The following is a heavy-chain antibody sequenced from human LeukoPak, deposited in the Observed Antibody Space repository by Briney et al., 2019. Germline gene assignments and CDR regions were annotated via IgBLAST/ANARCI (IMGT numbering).Heavy chain of an antibody. V-gene: IGHV1-69*13. CDR2: IIPIFGTA. D-gene: IGHD6-13*01. J-gene: IGHJ4*02. CDR1: GGTFSSYA. CDR3: ARVLLDSSSWYSHFDY. Sequence: SVKVSCKASGGTFSSYAISWVRQAPGQGLEWMGGIIPIFGTANYAQKFQGRVTITAGESTSTAYMELSSLRSEDTAVYYCARVLLDSSSWYSHFDYWGQGTLVTVSS.